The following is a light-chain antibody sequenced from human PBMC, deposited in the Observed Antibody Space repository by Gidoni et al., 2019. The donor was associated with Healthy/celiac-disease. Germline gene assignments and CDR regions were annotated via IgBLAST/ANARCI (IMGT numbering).Light chain of an antibody. CDR3: SSYTSSRPV. V-gene: IGLV2-14*01. J-gene: IGLJ2*01. CDR1: SSDVGGYND. CDR2: DVS. Sequence: QSALTQPAPVSGSPGPPITISGTGTSSDVGGYNDIPWYQQHPGKAPKLMIYDVSNRPSGVSNRFSGSKSGNTASLTISGLQAEDEADYYCSSYTSSRPVFGGGTKLTVL.